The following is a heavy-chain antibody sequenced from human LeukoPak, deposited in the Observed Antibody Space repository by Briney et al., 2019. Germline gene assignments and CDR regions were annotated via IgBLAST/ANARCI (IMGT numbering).Heavy chain of an antibody. Sequence: GGSLRLSCAASGFTFRSYEMNWVRQAPGKGLEWVSAISGSGGSTYYADSVKGRFTISRDNSKNTLYLQMNSLRAEDTAVYYCAKDPYDYYDSSGYYYEPYFDYWGQGTLVTVSS. CDR1: GFTFRSYE. D-gene: IGHD3-22*01. CDR2: ISGSGGST. CDR3: AKDPYDYYDSSGYYYEPYFDY. J-gene: IGHJ4*02. V-gene: IGHV3-23*01.